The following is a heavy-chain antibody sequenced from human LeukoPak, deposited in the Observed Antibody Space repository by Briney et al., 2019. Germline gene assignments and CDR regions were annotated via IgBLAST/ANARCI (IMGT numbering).Heavy chain of an antibody. CDR3: ARPYPETIFGPTSEYYGMDV. Sequence: GGSLRLSCAASGFTVSSNYMSWVRQAPGKGLEWVSVIYSGGSTYYADSVKGRFTISRDNSKNTLYLQMNSLRAEDTAVYYCARPYPETIFGPTSEYYGMDVWGQGTTVTVSS. J-gene: IGHJ6*02. V-gene: IGHV3-66*04. CDR2: IYSGGST. CDR1: GFTVSSNY. D-gene: IGHD3-3*01.